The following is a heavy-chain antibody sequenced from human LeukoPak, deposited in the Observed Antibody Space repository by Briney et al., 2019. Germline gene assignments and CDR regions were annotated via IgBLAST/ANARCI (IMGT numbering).Heavy chain of an antibody. CDR2: INQDGSEK. CDR3: AKAAVYSNRWTPFDG. J-gene: IGHJ4*02. D-gene: IGHD5-12*01. Sequence: GGSVRLSCEVSGFTFSSFWMNWVRQPPGKGLEWVANINQDGSEKYYVDSVKGRFTISRDNAKNSLYLQMNSLRADDTAVYHCAKAAVYSNRWTPFDGWGQGTLVTVSS. CDR1: GFTFSSFW. V-gene: IGHV3-7*01.